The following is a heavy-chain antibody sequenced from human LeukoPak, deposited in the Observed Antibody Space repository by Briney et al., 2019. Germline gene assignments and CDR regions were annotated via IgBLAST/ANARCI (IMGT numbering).Heavy chain of an antibody. V-gene: IGHV3-30*18. CDR2: ISYDGSNK. D-gene: IGHD5-12*01. CDR3: AKMGHRSKKWPFDY. Sequence: GRSLRLSCAASGFTFSSYGMHWVRQAPGKGLEWVAVISYDGSNKYYADSVKGRFTISRDNSKNTLYLQMNSLRAEDTAVYYCAKMGHRSKKWPFDYWGQGTLVTVSS. J-gene: IGHJ4*02. CDR1: GFTFSSYG.